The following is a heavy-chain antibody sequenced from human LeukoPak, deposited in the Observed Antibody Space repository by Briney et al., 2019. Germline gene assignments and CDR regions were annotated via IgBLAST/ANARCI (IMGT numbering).Heavy chain of an antibody. CDR1: GYTFTGYY. D-gene: IGHD3-10*01. CDR2: INPNSGGT. CDR3: ARDLGTMVRGEYYYYGMDV. Sequence: ASVKVSCKASGYTFTGYYMHWVRQAPGQGLEWMGWINPNSGGTNYAQKFQGWVTMTRDTSISTAYMELSRLRSDDTAVYYCARDLGTMVRGEYYYYGMDVWGQGTTVTVSS. V-gene: IGHV1-2*04. J-gene: IGHJ6*02.